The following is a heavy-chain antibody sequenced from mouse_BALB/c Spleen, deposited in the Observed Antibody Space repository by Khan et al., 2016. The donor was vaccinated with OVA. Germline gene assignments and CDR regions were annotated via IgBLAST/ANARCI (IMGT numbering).Heavy chain of an antibody. CDR1: GYPFTLYY. J-gene: IGHJ3*01. V-gene: IGHV1-26*01. CDR2: VNPNTDNI. Sequence: VQLQQSGPDLVKPGASVKISCKASGYPFTLYYMSWVKQSHGKSLEWIGRVNPNTDNINYNQEFKGKAILTVDKSSNTAYMELRSLTSEDSAVYFCARWYDFFASWGQGTLVTVSA. CDR3: ARWYDFFAS. D-gene: IGHD2-14*01.